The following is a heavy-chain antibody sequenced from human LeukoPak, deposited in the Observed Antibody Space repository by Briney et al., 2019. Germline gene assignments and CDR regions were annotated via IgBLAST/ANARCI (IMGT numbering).Heavy chain of an antibody. CDR3: ARDLGGATV. V-gene: IGHV3-53*01. CDR2: IYSGGST. Sequence: GGSLRLSCAVSGFTFSNNAMSWVRQAPGKGLEWVSIIYSGGSTYYADSVKGRFTISRDISKNTLYLQMNSLRAEDTAVYYCARDLGGATVWGQGTLVTVSS. CDR1: GFTFSNNA. D-gene: IGHD1-26*01. J-gene: IGHJ4*02.